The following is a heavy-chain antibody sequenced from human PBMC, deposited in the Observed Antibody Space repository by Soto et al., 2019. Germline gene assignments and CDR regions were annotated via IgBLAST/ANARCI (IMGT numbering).Heavy chain of an antibody. CDR2: IYHSGST. D-gene: IGHD3-22*01. V-gene: IGHV4-30-2*01. CDR3: ARSVITTSYFDY. Sequence: SETLSLTCAVSGGSISSGGYSWSWIRQPPGKGLEWIGYIYHSGSTYYNPSLKSRVTISVDRSKNQFSLKLSSVTAADTAVYYCARSVITTSYFDYWGQGTLVTVSS. CDR1: GGSISSGGYS. J-gene: IGHJ4*02.